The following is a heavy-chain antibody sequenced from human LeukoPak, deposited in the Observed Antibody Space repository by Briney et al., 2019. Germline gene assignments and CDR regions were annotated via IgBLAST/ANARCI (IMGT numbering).Heavy chain of an antibody. CDR2: INAGNGNT. V-gene: IGHV1-3*01. Sequence: RASVKVSCKASGYTFTSYAMHWVRQAPGQRLEWMGWINAGNGNTKYSQKFQGRVTITRDTSASTAYMELSSLRSEDTAVYYCARDQRVGQWLVYWGQGTLVTVSS. D-gene: IGHD6-19*01. J-gene: IGHJ4*02. CDR3: ARDQRVGQWLVY. CDR1: GYTFTSYA.